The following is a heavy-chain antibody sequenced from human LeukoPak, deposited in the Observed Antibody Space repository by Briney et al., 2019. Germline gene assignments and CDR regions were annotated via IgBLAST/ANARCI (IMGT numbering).Heavy chain of an antibody. V-gene: IGHV4-34*01. CDR3: ARDRYGDHTYFDY. CDR2: IYHSGST. D-gene: IGHD4-17*01. CDR1: GGSFSGYY. Sequence: SETLSLTCAVYGGSFSGYYWSWIRQPPGKGLEWIGYIYHSGSTYYNPSLKSRVTISVDRSKNQFSLKLSSVTAADPAVYYCARDRYGDHTYFDYWGQGTLVTVSS. J-gene: IGHJ4*02.